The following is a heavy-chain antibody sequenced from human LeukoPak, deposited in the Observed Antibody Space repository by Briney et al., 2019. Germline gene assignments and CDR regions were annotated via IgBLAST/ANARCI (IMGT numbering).Heavy chain of an antibody. CDR1: GFTFDDYG. D-gene: IGHD6-13*01. V-gene: IGHV3-20*04. Sequence: GGPLRLSCAASGFTFDDYGMSWVRQAPGKGLEWVSGINWNGGSTGYADSVKGRFTISRDNAKNSLYLQMNSLRAEDTVLYYCARDTEGQLLVPHFDYWGQGTLVTVSS. J-gene: IGHJ4*02. CDR2: INWNGGST. CDR3: ARDTEGQLLVPHFDY.